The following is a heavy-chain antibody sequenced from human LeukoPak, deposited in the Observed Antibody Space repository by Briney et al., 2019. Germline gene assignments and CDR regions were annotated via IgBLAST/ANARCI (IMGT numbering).Heavy chain of an antibody. CDR3: ARERVVVVPAAMQIYYYYGMDV. CDR1: GFTFSSYS. V-gene: IGHV3-48*02. CDR2: ISSSSSTI. J-gene: IGHJ6*02. Sequence: PGGSLRLSCAASGFTFSSYSMTWVRQAPGKGLEWVSYISSSSSTIYYADSVKGRFTISRDNAKNSLYLQMNSLRDEDTAVYYCARERVVVVPAAMQIYYYYGMDVWGQGTTVTVSS. D-gene: IGHD2-2*01.